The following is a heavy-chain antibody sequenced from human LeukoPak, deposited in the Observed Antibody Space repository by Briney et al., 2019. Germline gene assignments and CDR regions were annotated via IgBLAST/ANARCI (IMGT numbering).Heavy chain of an antibody. V-gene: IGHV3-7*01. CDR3: ARDPRGGTKWNYFDD. D-gene: IGHD1-26*01. J-gene: IGHJ4*02. CDR1: GFTFSSYA. CDR2: IKEDGSEE. Sequence: GGSLRLSSAASGFTFSSYAMHWVRQAPGKGLEWVANIKEDGSEENYVDSVKGRFTISRDNVKNSLYLQMDSLRGEDTAVYYCARDPRGGTKWNYFDDWGRGSLVTVSS.